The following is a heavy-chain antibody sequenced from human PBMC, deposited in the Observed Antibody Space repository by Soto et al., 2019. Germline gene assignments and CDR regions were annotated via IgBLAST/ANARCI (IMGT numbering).Heavy chain of an antibody. CDR3: ARGTLSALIVVVPAAMIGWFDP. CDR1: GGSFSGYY. J-gene: IGHJ5*02. Sequence: SETLSLTCAVYGGSFSGYYWSWIRQPPGKGLEWIGEINHSGSTNYNPSLKSRVTISVDTSKDQFSLKLSSVTAADTAVYYCARGTLSALIVVVPAAMIGWFDPWGQGTLVTVSS. D-gene: IGHD2-2*01. CDR2: INHSGST. V-gene: IGHV4-34*01.